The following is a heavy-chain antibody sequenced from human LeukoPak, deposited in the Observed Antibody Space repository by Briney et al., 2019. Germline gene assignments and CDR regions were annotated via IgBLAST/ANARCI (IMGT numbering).Heavy chain of an antibody. J-gene: IGHJ4*02. V-gene: IGHV3-30-3*01. Sequence: GGSLRLSCTASGFGVSSNYMSWVRQAPGKGLEWVSFISYDGRIKYYADSVKGRLTISRDNSKNTLSLQMNSLRAEDTAIYYCARDLSEKYSIDYWGQGTLVTVSS. CDR2: ISYDGRIK. D-gene: IGHD2/OR15-2a*01. CDR3: ARDLSEKYSIDY. CDR1: GFGVSSNY.